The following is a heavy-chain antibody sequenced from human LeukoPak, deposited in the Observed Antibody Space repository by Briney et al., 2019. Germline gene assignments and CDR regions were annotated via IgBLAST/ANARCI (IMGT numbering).Heavy chain of an antibody. J-gene: IGHJ4*02. D-gene: IGHD1-26*01. Sequence: ASVKVSCKASGYTFTSYYIQWVRQAPGQGLEWMGIINPSGGSTNYAQKFQGRDTMTRDMSTSTVYMELSSLRSEDTAVYYCARLPVGATSWTDCWGQGTLVTVSS. V-gene: IGHV1-46*01. CDR1: GYTFTSYY. CDR2: INPSGGST. CDR3: ARLPVGATSWTDC.